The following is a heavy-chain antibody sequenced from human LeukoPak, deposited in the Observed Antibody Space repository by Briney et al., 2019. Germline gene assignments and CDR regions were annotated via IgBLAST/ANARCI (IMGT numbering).Heavy chain of an antibody. J-gene: IGHJ4*02. D-gene: IGHD2-21*01. Sequence: GASVKVSCTASGYTFINHAIHWVRQAPGQRPEWMGWINIGNGNTKYSQNFQGRITITRDTSATTAYMDLSSLRSEDTAMYYCARRLGRSFDYWGQGTLVTVSS. CDR2: INIGNGNT. V-gene: IGHV1-3*04. CDR1: GYTFINHA. CDR3: ARRLGRSFDY.